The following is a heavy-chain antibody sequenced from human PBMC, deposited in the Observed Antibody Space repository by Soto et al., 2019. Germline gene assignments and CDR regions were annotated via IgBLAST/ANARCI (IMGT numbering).Heavy chain of an antibody. Sequence: QVQLQESGPGLVKPSETLSLTCTVSGGSVSGGSYCWSWIRQPPGKGLECIGYVYNSGSTTYNPSLKSRVTISGDTSKNHCSLGRRSVTAADTAVYYCARVPLTTSFDLWGRGTLVTVSS. CDR3: ARVPLTTSFDL. V-gene: IGHV4-61*01. J-gene: IGHJ2*01. D-gene: IGHD3-9*01. CDR2: VYNSGST. CDR1: GGSVSGGSYC.